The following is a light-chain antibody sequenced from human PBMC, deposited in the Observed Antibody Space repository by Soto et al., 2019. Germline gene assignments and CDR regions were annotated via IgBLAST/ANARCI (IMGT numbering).Light chain of an antibody. Sequence: DIVLTQFPDTLSLSPGERATLSCRASQRVSSYFAWYQRKPGQAPRLLIYDISNRSTGIPARFIGSGSGTAFTLTIGSLAPEDSAVYYCQQRSAWPRNTFGQGTKLEIK. V-gene: IGKV3-11*01. CDR2: DIS. CDR3: QQRSAWPRNT. J-gene: IGKJ2*01. CDR1: QRVSSY.